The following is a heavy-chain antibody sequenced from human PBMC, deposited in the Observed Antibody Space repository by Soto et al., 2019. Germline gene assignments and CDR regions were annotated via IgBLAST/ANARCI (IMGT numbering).Heavy chain of an antibody. V-gene: IGHV1-24*01. Sequence: AASVKVSCKVSGYTLTELSMHWVRQAPGKGLEWMGGFDPEDGETIYAQKFQGRVTMTEDTSTDTAYMELSSLRSEDTAVYYCARMYYDILTGYYKGPLGYGMDVWGQGTTVTVS. J-gene: IGHJ6*02. CDR3: ARMYYDILTGYYKGPLGYGMDV. D-gene: IGHD3-9*01. CDR2: FDPEDGET. CDR1: GYTLTELS.